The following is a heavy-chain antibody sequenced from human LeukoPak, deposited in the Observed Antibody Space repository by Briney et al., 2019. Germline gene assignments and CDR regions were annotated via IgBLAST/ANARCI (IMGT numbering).Heavy chain of an antibody. D-gene: IGHD5-18*01. CDR2: INPNSGGT. V-gene: IGHV1-2*06. J-gene: IGHJ4*02. CDR3: AVLYSYATEEFDY. Sequence: GASVKVSCKASGYTFTGYYMHWVRQAPGQGLEWMGRINPNSGGTNYAQKFQGRVTMTRDTSISTAYMELSRPRSDDTAVYYCAVLYSYATEEFDYWGQGTLVTVSS. CDR1: GYTFTGYY.